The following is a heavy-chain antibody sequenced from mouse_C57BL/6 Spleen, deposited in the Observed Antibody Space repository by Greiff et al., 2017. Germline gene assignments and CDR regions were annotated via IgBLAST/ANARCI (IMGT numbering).Heavy chain of an antibody. CDR1: GYTFTSYW. Sequence: QVQLQQPGAELVRPGSSVKLSCKASGYTFTSYWMDWVKQRPGQGLEWIGNIYPSDSETHYNQKFKDKATLTVDKSSSTAYMQLSSLTSEDSAVYYCARGGGYEYFDVWGTGTTVTVSS. D-gene: IGHD2-2*01. CDR3: ARGGGYEYFDV. J-gene: IGHJ1*03. CDR2: IYPSDSET. V-gene: IGHV1-61*01.